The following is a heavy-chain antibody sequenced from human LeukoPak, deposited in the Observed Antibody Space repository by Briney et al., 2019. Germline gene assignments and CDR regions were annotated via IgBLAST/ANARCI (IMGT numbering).Heavy chain of an antibody. CDR1: GFTVSSNY. V-gene: IGHV3-66*02. J-gene: IGHJ5*02. Sequence: PGGSLRLSCAASGFTVSSNYMSWVRQAPGKGLEWVSVIYSGGSTYYADSVKGRFTISRDNSKNTLYLQVNSLRAEDTAVYYCARGYYDILTGATNWFDPWGQGTLVTVSS. D-gene: IGHD3-9*01. CDR2: IYSGGST. CDR3: ARGYYDILTGATNWFDP.